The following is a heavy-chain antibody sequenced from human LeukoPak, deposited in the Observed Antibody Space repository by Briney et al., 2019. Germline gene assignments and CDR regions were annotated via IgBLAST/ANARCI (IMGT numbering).Heavy chain of an antibody. CDR1: GGSISSSSYY. CDR3: ARLSIAVAFDY. D-gene: IGHD6-19*01. J-gene: IGHJ4*02. V-gene: IGHV4-39*01. CDR2: IYYSGST. Sequence: KPSETLSLTCTVSGGSISSSSYYWGWIRQPPGKGLEWIGSIYYSGSTYYNPSLKSRVTISVDTSKNQFSLKLSSVTAADTDVYYCARLSIAVAFDYWGQGTLVTVSS.